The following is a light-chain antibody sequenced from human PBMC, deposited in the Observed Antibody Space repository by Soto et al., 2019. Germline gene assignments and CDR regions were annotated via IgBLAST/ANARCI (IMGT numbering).Light chain of an antibody. Sequence: DIVMTQSPDSLAVSLGERATINCKSSQSVLYSSNNKNYLTWYQQKPGKALKLLIYAASSLQSGVPSRFSGSGSETDFTLTISSLQPEDFATYSCQQSYSTTWTFGQGTKVDIK. CDR1: QSVLYSSNNKNY. CDR3: QQSYSTTWT. CDR2: AAS. J-gene: IGKJ1*01. V-gene: IGKV4-1*01.